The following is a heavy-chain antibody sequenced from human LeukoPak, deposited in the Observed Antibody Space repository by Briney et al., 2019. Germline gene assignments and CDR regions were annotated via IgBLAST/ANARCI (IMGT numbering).Heavy chain of an antibody. D-gene: IGHD1-26*01. V-gene: IGHV3-21*01. J-gene: IGHJ3*02. CDR1: GFTFSTYS. CDR3: ASGGSWDAFDI. CDR2: IGSSSSSI. Sequence: GGSLRLSCAASGFTFSTYSMNWVRQAPGKGLEWVSSIGSSSSSIYYADSVKGRFTISRDNAKNSLYLQMNSLRAEDTAVYYCASGGSWDAFDIWGQGTMVTVSS.